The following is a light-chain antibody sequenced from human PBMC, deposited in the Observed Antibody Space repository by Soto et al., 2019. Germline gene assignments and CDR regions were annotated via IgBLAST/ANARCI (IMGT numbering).Light chain of an antibody. CDR1: QSITNT. CDR3: QQYNNWPPYT. Sequence: MTQSPATLSVSPGERATLSCRARQSITNTLAWYQQKLGQAPRLLIYAASTRATGIPVRFSGSGSGTEFTLTISSLQSEDVAVYYCQQYNNWPPYTFGQGTKLEIK. J-gene: IGKJ2*01. CDR2: AAS. V-gene: IGKV3-15*01.